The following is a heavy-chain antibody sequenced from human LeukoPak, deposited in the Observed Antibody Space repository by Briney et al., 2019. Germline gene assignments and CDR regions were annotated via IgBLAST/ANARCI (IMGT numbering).Heavy chain of an antibody. CDR1: GYTFTGYY. J-gene: IGHJ4*02. Sequence: ASVKASCKASGYTFTGYYMHWVRQAPGQGLECMGWINPNSGGTNYAQKFQGRVTMTRDTSISTAYMELSRLRSDDTAVYYCAREGDTIFFIDYWGQGTLVTVSS. V-gene: IGHV1-2*02. CDR2: INPNSGGT. CDR3: AREGDTIFFIDY. D-gene: IGHD3-3*01.